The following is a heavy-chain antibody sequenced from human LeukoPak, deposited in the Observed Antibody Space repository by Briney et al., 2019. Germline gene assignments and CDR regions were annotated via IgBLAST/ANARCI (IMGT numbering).Heavy chain of an antibody. D-gene: IGHD4-23*01. J-gene: IGHJ1*01. Sequence: KASQTLSLTCTVSGGSISSGSYYWSWIRQPAGKGLEWIGRIYTSGSTNYNPSLKSRVTISVDTSKNQISLKLSSVTAADTAVYYCARGLRWYNEYFQHWGQGTLVTVSS. CDR3: ARGLRWYNEYFQH. V-gene: IGHV4-61*02. CDR1: GGSISSGSYY. CDR2: IYTSGST.